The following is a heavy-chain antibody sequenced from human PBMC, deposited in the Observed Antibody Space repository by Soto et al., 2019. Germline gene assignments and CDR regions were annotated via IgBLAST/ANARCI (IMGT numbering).Heavy chain of an antibody. D-gene: IGHD2-21*02. CDR3: ARPSGGDFKTYDAFDI. V-gene: IGHV5-51*01. CDR1: GYSFTGYW. Sequence: EVQLVQSGAEVKKPGESLKISCKGSGYSFTGYWIGWVRQMPGKGLECMGIIYPGDSDTRYSPSFQGQVTISADKSISTAYLQWSSLKASDTAMYYCARPSGGDFKTYDAFDIWGQGTMVTVSS. CDR2: IYPGDSDT. J-gene: IGHJ3*02.